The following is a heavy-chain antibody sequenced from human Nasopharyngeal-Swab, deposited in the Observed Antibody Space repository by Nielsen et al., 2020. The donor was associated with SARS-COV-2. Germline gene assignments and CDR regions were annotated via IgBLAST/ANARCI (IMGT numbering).Heavy chain of an antibody. CDR2: IRYDGSNT. D-gene: IGHD2-2*01. CDR1: GFTFSSYG. V-gene: IGHV3-30*02. CDR3: AKDFRAPTYQRTLRAYYYYMDI. Sequence: GESLKISCAASGFTFSSYGMHWVRQAPGKGLEWVAFIRYDGSNTYYADSVKGRFTISRDNSRNTLYLQMNSLRAEDTAVYYCAKDFRAPTYQRTLRAYYYYMDIGGKGTTVTVSS. J-gene: IGHJ6*03.